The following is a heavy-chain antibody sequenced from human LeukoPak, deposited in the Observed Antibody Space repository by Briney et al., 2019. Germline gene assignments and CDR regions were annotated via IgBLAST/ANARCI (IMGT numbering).Heavy chain of an antibody. Sequence: GGSLRLSCAASGFTFSSYEINWVRQAPGKGLEWISYISSSGSTIFYADSVKGRFTISRDNAKNSLYLQMNSLRAEDTAVYYCARFPYSSSSDGGAWNAFDIWGQGTMVTVSS. CDR3: ARFPYSSSSDGGAWNAFDI. J-gene: IGHJ3*02. V-gene: IGHV3-48*03. CDR2: ISSSGSTI. D-gene: IGHD6-6*01. CDR1: GFTFSSYE.